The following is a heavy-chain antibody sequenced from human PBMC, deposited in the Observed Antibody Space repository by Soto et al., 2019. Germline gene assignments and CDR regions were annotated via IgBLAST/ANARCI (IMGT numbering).Heavy chain of an antibody. CDR3: ARQGGNKFDY. CDR1: GDSIRSDHYY. CDR2: MHYGGNT. J-gene: IGHJ4*02. V-gene: IGHV4-39*01. D-gene: IGHD3-16*01. Sequence: QLQLQESGPGLVKPSETLSLTCTVSGDSIRSDHYYWAWIRQPPGKGLEWIGNMHYGGNTYQNPSLXXRVTVFVDTSKNQVSPKLTSVTAAATSIYSCARQGGNKFDYWGQGTLVTVSS.